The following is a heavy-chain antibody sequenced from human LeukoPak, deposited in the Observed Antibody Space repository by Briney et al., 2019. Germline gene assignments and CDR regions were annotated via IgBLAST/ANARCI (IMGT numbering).Heavy chain of an antibody. CDR2: IYYSGNT. CDR3: ARGSPNKKNNGHLWFAP. CDR1: GGSISSGGYY. V-gene: IGHV4-31*03. J-gene: IGHJ5*02. Sequence: SRTLSLTCTVSGGSISSGGYYWSWIRQHPGKGLEWIGYIYYSGNTYYNPSLKSRVTISLDTSKNQFSLKLSSVTAADTAVYYWARGSPNKKNNGHLWFAPGGKEPLVTVSS. D-gene: IGHD1/OR15-1a*01.